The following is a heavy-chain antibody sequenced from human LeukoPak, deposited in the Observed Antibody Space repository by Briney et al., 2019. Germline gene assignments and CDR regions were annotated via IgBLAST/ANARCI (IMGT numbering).Heavy chain of an antibody. J-gene: IGHJ4*02. CDR3: ASCNAKPSLTNFDY. D-gene: IGHD2/OR15-2a*01. V-gene: IGHV4-4*07. CDR2: IYTSGST. CDR1: GGSISSYY. Sequence: PSETLSLTCTVSGGSISSYYWSWIRQPAGKGLEWIGRIYTSGSTNYNPSLKSRVTMSVDTYKNQFSLKLSSVTAADTAVYYCASCNAKPSLTNFDYWGQGTLVTVS.